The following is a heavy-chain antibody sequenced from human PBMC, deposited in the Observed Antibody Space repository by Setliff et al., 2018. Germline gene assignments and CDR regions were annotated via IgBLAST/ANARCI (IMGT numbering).Heavy chain of an antibody. CDR1: GGSFSGYF. CDR2: DNDSGSA. Sequence: SETLSLTCDVFGGSFSGYFWAWIRQSPGKGLEWIGDDNDSGSANYKPSLKSRLTISRDTSKNQLSLNLSSVTAADTAVYYCARGRYYGSGSYSLWGQGTLVTVSS. J-gene: IGHJ4*02. D-gene: IGHD3-10*01. V-gene: IGHV4-34*01. CDR3: ARGRYYGSGSYSL.